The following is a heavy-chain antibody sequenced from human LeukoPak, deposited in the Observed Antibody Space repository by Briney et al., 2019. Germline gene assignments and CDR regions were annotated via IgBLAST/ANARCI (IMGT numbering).Heavy chain of an antibody. J-gene: IGHJ6*02. CDR2: ISAYNGNT. D-gene: IGHD5-24*01. CDR3: ARVEMATPRVNYYYYGMDV. CDR1: GYTVTTYA. Sequence: ASVKVSCKASGYTVTTYAITWVRQAPGQGLEWMGWISAYNGNTNYAQNLQGRVTMTTDTSTSTAYMELSSLRSEDTAVYYCARVEMATPRVNYYYYGMDVWGQGTTVTVSS. V-gene: IGHV1-18*01.